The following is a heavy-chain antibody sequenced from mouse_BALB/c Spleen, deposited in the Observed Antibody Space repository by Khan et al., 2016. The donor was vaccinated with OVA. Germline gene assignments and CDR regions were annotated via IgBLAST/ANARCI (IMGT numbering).Heavy chain of an antibody. D-gene: IGHD1-1*01. CDR3: ARVYGGDFDY. J-gene: IGHJ2*02. CDR1: GYSITSDYA. CDR2: ISYSGNT. V-gene: IGHV3-2*02. Sequence: VQLKESGPGLVKPSQSLSLTCTVTGYSITSDYAWNWIRQFPGNKLEWMGFISYSGNTKYNPSLKSRFSITRDTCKNQFFLQLNSVTTEDTATYYCARVYGGDFDYWGQGTSLTVSS.